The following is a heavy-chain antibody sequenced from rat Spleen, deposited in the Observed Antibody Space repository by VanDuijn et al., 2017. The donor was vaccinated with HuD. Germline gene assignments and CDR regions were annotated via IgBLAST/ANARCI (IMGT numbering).Heavy chain of an antibody. D-gene: IGHD1-12*02. Sequence: EVQLVESGGGLVQPGRSLKLSCAASGFTFSNYDMAWVRQAPTKGLEWVASISPSGGSTYYRDSVKGRFTFSRDNAKSTVYLQMDILRSYDTATYYFARDRHDHYYDGSYYPDYWGQGVMVTVSS. J-gene: IGHJ2*01. CDR1: GFTFSNYD. CDR2: ISPSGGST. CDR3: ARDRHDHYYDGSYYPDY. V-gene: IGHV5-25*01.